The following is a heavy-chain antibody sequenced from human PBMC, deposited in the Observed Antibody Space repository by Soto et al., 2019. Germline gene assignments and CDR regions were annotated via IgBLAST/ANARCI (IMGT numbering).Heavy chain of an antibody. CDR3: VTGTTEDYYYMDV. V-gene: IGHV4-31*03. J-gene: IGHJ6*03. Sequence: PSETLSLTCTVSGGSISSGGYYWSWIRQHPGKGLEWIGYIYYSGSTYYNPSLKSRVTIPVDTSKNQFSLKLSSVTAADTAVYYFVTGTTEDYYYMDVWGKGTTVTVSS. D-gene: IGHD4-17*01. CDR1: GGSISSGGYY. CDR2: IYYSGST.